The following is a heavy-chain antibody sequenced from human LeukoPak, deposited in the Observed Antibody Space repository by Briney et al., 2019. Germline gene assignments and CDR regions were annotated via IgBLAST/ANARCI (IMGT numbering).Heavy chain of an antibody. J-gene: IGHJ6*03. CDR2: IIPVFGAA. CDR3: ARGGGAAAGKTYYYHYMDV. V-gene: IGHV1-69*05. CDR1: GGTFNNYA. Sequence: SVKVSCKASGGTFNNYAYSWVRQAPGQGLEWMGGIIPVFGAANYTQKFQGRVTITTDESTSTAYMGLRSLRSEDTAVYYCARGGGAAAGKTYYYHYMDVWGKGTTVTVSS. D-gene: IGHD6-13*01.